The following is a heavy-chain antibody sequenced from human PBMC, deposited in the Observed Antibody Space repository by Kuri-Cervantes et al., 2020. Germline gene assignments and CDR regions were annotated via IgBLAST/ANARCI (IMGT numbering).Heavy chain of an antibody. CDR1: GFTFSNYW. V-gene: IGHV3-7*03. J-gene: IGHJ3*02. CDR3: AKDLSSGWPDDAFDI. Sequence: ETLSLTCAASGFTFSNYWMSWLRQAPGKGLEWVANINKDGSEEHYVDSVKGRFTISRDNAKSSLYLQMNSLRVEDTAVYYCAKDLSSGWPDDAFDIWGQGTMVTVSS. CDR2: INKDGSEE. D-gene: IGHD6-19*01.